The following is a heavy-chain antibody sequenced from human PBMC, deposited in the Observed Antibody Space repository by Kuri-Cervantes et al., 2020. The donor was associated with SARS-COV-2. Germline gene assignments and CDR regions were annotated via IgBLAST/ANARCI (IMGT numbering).Heavy chain of an antibody. J-gene: IGHJ5*02. CDR2: ISSSSSYI. CDR3: ARGGVPAAILNWFDP. D-gene: IGHD2-2*02. CDR1: GFTFSSYS. Sequence: GESLKISCAASGFTFSSYSMNWVRQAPGKGLEWVSSISSSSSYIYYADSVKGRFTISRDNAKNSLYLQMNSLRAEDTAVYYCARGGVPAAILNWFDPWGQGTQVTVSS. V-gene: IGHV3-21*01.